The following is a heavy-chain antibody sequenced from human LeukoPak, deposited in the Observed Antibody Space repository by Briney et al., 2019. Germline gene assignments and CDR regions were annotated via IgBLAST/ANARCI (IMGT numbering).Heavy chain of an antibody. CDR2: IIPIFGTA. J-gene: IGHJ4*02. Sequence: SVKVSCKASGGTFSSYAISWVRQAPGQGLEWMGGIIPIFGTANYAQKFQGRVTITADKSTSTAYMELSSLRSEDTAVYYCARESPPSVTPSSPFDYWGQGTLVTVSS. CDR3: ARESPPSVTPSSPFDY. D-gene: IGHD4-17*01. CDR1: GGTFSSYA. V-gene: IGHV1-69*06.